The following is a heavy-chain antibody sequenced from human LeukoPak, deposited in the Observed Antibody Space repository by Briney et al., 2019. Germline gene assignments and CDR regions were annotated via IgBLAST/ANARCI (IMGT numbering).Heavy chain of an antibody. Sequence: GASVKVSCKASGYSFSSYYMHWVRQAPGQGLEWMGIINPRGDSTTYAQKFQGRVTMTRDTSTRTVYMELSSLRSDDTAVYYCARENDYGNNWFDPWGQGTLVTVSS. V-gene: IGHV1-46*01. D-gene: IGHD4-17*01. CDR2: INPRGDST. CDR3: ARENDYGNNWFDP. J-gene: IGHJ5*02. CDR1: GYSFSSYY.